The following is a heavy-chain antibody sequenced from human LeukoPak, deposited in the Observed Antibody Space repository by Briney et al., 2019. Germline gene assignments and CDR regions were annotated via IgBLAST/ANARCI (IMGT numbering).Heavy chain of an antibody. J-gene: IGHJ4*02. V-gene: IGHV4-59*11. CDR3: ARSVVRGHGSHDY. D-gene: IGHD3-10*01. Sequence: SETLSLTCTVSGGSISSHYWSWIRQPPGKGLEWIGYIYYSGSTNYNPSLKSRVTISVDTSKNQFSLKLSSVTAADTAVYYCARSVVRGHGSHDYWGQGTLVTVSS. CDR1: GGSISSHY. CDR2: IYYSGST.